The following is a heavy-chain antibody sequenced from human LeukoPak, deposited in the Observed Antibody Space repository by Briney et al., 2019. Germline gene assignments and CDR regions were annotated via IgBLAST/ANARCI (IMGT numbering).Heavy chain of an antibody. J-gene: IGHJ4*02. D-gene: IGHD3-10*01. CDR1: GFSFSSYA. CDR2: INHSGST. CDR3: ARGGSFRWFGELDHSYFDY. V-gene: IGHV4-34*01. Sequence: GSLRLSCAASGFSFSSYAMSWVRQAPGKGLEWIGEINHSGSTNYNPSLKSRVTISVDTSKNQFSLKLSSVTAADTAVYYCARGGSFRWFGELDHSYFDYWGQGTLVTASS.